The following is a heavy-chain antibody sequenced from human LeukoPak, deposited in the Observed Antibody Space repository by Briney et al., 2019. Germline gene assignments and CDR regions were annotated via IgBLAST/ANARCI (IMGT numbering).Heavy chain of an antibody. Sequence: ASVKVSCKVSGYTLTELSMHWVRQAPGQGLEWMGWISTYNGDTNYAQKLHGRVTMTTDTSTSTAYMELRSLRSDDTALYYCARGSSYGFSMGYWGQGTLVTVSS. D-gene: IGHD5-18*01. V-gene: IGHV1-18*01. CDR1: GYTLTELS. CDR3: ARGSSYGFSMGY. J-gene: IGHJ4*02. CDR2: ISTYNGDT.